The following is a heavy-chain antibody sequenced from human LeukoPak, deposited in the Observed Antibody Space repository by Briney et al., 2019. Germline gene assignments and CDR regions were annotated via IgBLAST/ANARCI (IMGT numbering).Heavy chain of an antibody. J-gene: IGHJ4*02. V-gene: IGHV1-18*01. D-gene: IGHD5-24*01. CDR3: ARDGGDDYNRNYFDY. CDR2: ISAYNGNT. Sequence: GASVKVSCKASGYTFTSYGISWVRQAPGQGLEWMGWISAYNGNTKYAQKLQGRVTMTTDTSTSTASMELSRLGSDDTAVYYCARDGGDDYNRNYFDYWGQGTLVTVSS. CDR1: GYTFTSYG.